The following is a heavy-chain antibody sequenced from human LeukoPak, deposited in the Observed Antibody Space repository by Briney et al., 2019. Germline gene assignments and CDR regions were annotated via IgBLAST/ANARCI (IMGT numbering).Heavy chain of an antibody. CDR3: ARVSSYDFWSGYLGAFDI. Sequence: GASVKVSCKASGYTFTSYGISWVRQAPGQGLEWMGWISAHNGNTNYAQKLQGRVTMTTDTSTSTAYMELRSLRSDDTAVYYCARVSSYDFWSGYLGAFDIWGQGTMVTVSS. CDR2: ISAHNGNT. J-gene: IGHJ3*02. V-gene: IGHV1-18*01. D-gene: IGHD3-3*01. CDR1: GYTFTSYG.